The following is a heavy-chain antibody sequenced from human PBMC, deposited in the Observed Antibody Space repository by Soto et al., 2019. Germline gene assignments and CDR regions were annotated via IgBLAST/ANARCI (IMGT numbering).Heavy chain of an antibody. CDR1: GFTFSSFA. CDR3: ATPTSSPYLAY. V-gene: IGHV3-30-3*01. J-gene: IGHJ4*02. Sequence: QVRLVESGGGVVQPGRSLRLSCAASGFTFSSFALHWVRQAPGKGLDWVALVSYDGNNKFYADSVKGRFTISRDNSKNTLHLQMNGLRTEDTAVYYCATPTSSPYLAYWGQGTLVTVSS. D-gene: IGHD2-2*01. CDR2: VSYDGNNK.